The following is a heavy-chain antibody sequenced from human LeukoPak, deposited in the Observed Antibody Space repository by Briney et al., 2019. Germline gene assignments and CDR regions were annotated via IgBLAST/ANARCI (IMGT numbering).Heavy chain of an antibody. J-gene: IGHJ4*02. CDR1: GGSNSSYY. Sequence: SETRSLTCTVSGGSNSSYYWSWIRQPPGKGLEWIAYLFYSGSTDYNPSLESRVTISVDTSKNQFSLKLRSVTAADTAVYYCATVPVIRGVTYFDYWGQGTLVTVSS. CDR2: LFYSGST. V-gene: IGHV4-59*01. CDR3: ATVPVIRGVTYFDY. D-gene: IGHD3-10*01.